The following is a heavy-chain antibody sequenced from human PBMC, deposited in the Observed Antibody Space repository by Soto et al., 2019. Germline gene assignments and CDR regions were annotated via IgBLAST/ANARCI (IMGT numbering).Heavy chain of an antibody. CDR3: AHAGDYDLLTFDH. Sequence: QITLKESGPTLVRPAQTLTLTCGFSGFSLSSYGMGVARIRQPPGKALEWLALIYWDDDKRYSPSLKDRLAISKDTSSNQVVLTITNMDPGDTATYFCAHAGDYDLLTFDHWGPGTLVTVSS. CDR1: GFSLSSYGMG. V-gene: IGHV2-5*02. J-gene: IGHJ4*02. CDR2: IYWDDDK. D-gene: IGHD4-17*01.